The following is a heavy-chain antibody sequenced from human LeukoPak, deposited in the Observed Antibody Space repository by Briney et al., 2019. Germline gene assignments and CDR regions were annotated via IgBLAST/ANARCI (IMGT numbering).Heavy chain of an antibody. CDR1: GFTFSSYA. J-gene: IGHJ3*02. D-gene: IGHD2-15*01. V-gene: IGHV3-23*01. CDR2: ISGSGGST. Sequence: GGSLRLSCAASGFTFSSYAMSWVRQAPGKGLEWVSAISGSGGSTYYADSVKGRFTVSRDNSKNTLYLQMNSLRAEDTAVYYCAKDIVVVVAAAAAFDIWGQGTMVTVSS. CDR3: AKDIVVVVAAAAAFDI.